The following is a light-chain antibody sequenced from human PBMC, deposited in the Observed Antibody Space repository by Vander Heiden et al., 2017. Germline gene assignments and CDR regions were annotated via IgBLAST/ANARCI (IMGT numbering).Light chain of an antibody. CDR2: GAS. Sequence: EIVLTQSPGPLSLSPGERATLSCRPSQSVSSSYLAWYQQKPGKAPRLLIYGASSRATGIPDRFSGSGSGTDFTLTISRLEPEDFAVYYCQQYGSSPYTFGQGTKLEIK. CDR3: QQYGSSPYT. CDR1: QSVSSSY. J-gene: IGKJ2*01. V-gene: IGKV3-20*01.